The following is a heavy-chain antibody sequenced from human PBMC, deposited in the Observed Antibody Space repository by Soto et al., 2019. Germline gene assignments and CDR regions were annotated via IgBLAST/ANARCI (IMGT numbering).Heavy chain of an antibody. CDR2: IYYSGST. J-gene: IGHJ4*02. Sequence: QLQLQESAPGLVKPSETLSLTSTVPGGSISSSSYYWGWIRQPSGKGLEWIGSIYYSGSTYYNPSLKSRVTISVDTSKNEFSRKLSSVTAADSAVYYCAIRKTVTTVWGQGTLVTGSS. CDR3: AIRKTVTTV. V-gene: IGHV4-39*01. CDR1: GGSISSSSYY. D-gene: IGHD4-17*01.